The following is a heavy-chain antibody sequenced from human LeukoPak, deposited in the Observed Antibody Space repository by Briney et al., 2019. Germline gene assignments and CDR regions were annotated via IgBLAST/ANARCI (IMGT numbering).Heavy chain of an antibody. CDR2: ISAYNGNT. Sequence: ASVKVSCKASGGTFNNYAISWVRQAPGQGLEWMGWISAYNGNTNFAQKLQGRVTMTTDTSTRTAYMELRSLRSDDTAVYYCARGLEWLTRRHTWFDPWGQGTLVTVSS. CDR3: ARGLEWLTRRHTWFDP. J-gene: IGHJ5*02. V-gene: IGHV1-18*01. D-gene: IGHD3-3*01. CDR1: GGTFNNYA.